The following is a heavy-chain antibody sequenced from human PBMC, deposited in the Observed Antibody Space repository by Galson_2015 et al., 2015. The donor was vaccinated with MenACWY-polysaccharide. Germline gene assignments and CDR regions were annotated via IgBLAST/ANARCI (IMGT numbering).Heavy chain of an antibody. Sequence: SVKVSCKASGYTFTGYYMHWVRQAPGQGLEWMGWINPNSGGTNYAQKFQGRVTMTRDTSISTAYMELSRLRSDDTAVYYCATSGDTVTSGALVDYWGQGTLVTVSS. V-gene: IGHV1-2*02. D-gene: IGHD4-11*01. CDR3: ATSGDTVTSGALVDY. CDR1: GYTFTGYY. CDR2: INPNSGGT. J-gene: IGHJ4*02.